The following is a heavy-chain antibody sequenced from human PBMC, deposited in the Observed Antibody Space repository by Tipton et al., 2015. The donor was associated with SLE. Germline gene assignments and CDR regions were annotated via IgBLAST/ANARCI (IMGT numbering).Heavy chain of an antibody. V-gene: IGHV3-7*03. CDR3: AREAGSSSRAGYFDS. CDR2: IKEDGVEQ. CDR1: GFNFTKYR. Sequence: SLRLSCVGSGFNFTKYRMSWIRQAPGKGLQWVAHIKEDGVEQFYADSVKGRLTISRDNAKSSLFLQLNSLRLEDTALYYCAREAGSSSRAGYFDSWGQGTLVTVSS. D-gene: IGHD6-6*01. J-gene: IGHJ4*02.